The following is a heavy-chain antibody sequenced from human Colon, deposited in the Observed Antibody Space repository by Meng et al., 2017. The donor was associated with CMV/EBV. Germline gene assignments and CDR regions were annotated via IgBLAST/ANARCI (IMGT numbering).Heavy chain of an antibody. D-gene: IGHD1-1*01. J-gene: IGHJ4*02. V-gene: IGHV4-61*05. CDR2: VYYSGSA. CDR1: GGSISSTVYF. CDR3: ARGLGHASNNSHDY. Sequence: SETLSLTCVVSGGSISSTVYFWGWIRQPPGKGLEWMGHVYYSGSATYSPSLRSRVSISVDMSKNQFSLKLRSVTAADTAMYFCARGLGHASNNSHDYWGQGTLVTVSS.